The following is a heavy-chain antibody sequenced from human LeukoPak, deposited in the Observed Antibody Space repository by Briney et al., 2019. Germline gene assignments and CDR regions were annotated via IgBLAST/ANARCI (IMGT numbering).Heavy chain of an antibody. CDR2: IYYRGNT. J-gene: IGHJ4*02. D-gene: IGHD5-24*01. Sequence: SETLSPTCTVSGGSISSSSFYWGWIRQSPGKGLEWIGSIYYRGNTYYNPSLKSRVTISVDTSKNQFSLKLSSVTAADTAVYYCARSRDGYISTFDYWGQGTLVTVSS. CDR3: ARSRDGYISTFDY. CDR1: GGSISSSSFY. V-gene: IGHV4-39*01.